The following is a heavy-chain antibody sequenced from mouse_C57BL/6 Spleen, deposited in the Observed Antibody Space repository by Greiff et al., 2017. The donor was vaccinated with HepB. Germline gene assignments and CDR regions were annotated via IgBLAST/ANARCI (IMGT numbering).Heavy chain of an antibody. J-gene: IGHJ2*01. V-gene: IGHV1-64*01. D-gene: IGHD3-3*01. CDR2: IHPNSGST. CDR3: ARKRDYYFDY. CDR1: GYTFTSYW. Sequence: QVQLQQPGAELVKPGASVKLSCKASGYTFTSYWMHWVKQRPGQGLEWIGMIHPNSGSTNYNEKFKSKATLTVDKSSSTAYMQLSGLTSEDSAVYYCARKRDYYFDYWGQGTTLTVSS.